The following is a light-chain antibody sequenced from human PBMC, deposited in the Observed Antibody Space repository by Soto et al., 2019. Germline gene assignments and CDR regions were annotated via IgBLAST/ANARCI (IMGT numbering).Light chain of an antibody. V-gene: IGLV2-14*01. CDR1: SSDVGGYKY. CDR2: DVS. J-gene: IGLJ2*01. Sequence: QSALTQPASVSGSPGQSIAISCTGTSSDVGGYKYVSWYQQHPGKAPKLMIYDVSDRPSGVSDRFSGSKSGNTASLTISGLQAADEADYYCASYIRTNTLVVFGGGTKLTVL. CDR3: ASYIRTNTLVV.